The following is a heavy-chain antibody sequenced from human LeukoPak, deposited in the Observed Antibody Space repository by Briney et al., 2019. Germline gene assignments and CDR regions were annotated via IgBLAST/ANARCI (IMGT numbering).Heavy chain of an antibody. Sequence: GRSLRLSCTASGFTFSDYYMSWIRQAPGKGLEWVSYVSQSGTTIYYADSVKGRFTISRDNGKNSLYLQMSSLRAEDTGMYYCARERHTYGSDYWGQGTLVTVSS. J-gene: IGHJ4*02. CDR2: VSQSGTTI. V-gene: IGHV3-11*01. CDR3: ARERHTYGSDY. CDR1: GFTFSDYY. D-gene: IGHD3-10*01.